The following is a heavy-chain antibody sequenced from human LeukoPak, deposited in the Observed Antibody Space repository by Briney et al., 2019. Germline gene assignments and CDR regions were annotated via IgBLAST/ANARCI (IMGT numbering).Heavy chain of an antibody. V-gene: IGHV3-30-3*01. CDR2: ISYDGSNK. CDR1: GFTFSNYA. CDR3: ARDLRASYYFDY. D-gene: IGHD6-6*01. Sequence: GGSLRLSCAASGFTFSNYAMHWVRQAPGKGLEWVAVISYDGSNKYYADAVKGRFTISRDNSKNTLYLQMNSLRVEDTAVYYCARDLRASYYFDYWDQGTLVTVSS. J-gene: IGHJ4*02.